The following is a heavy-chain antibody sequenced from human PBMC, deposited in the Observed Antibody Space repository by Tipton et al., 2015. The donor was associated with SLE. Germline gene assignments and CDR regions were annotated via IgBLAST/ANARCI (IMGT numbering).Heavy chain of an antibody. V-gene: IGHV4-34*01. D-gene: IGHD4-23*01. CDR2: INHSGST. CDR3: ARWRDYGGDSGRGYFDY. J-gene: IGHJ4*02. CDR1: GGSFSGYY. Sequence: TLSLTCAVYGGSFSGYYWSWIRQPPGKGLEWIGEINHSGSTNYNPSLKSRVTISVDTSKNQVSLRLSSVTAADTALYYCARWRDYGGDSGRGYFDYWGQGTLVTVSS.